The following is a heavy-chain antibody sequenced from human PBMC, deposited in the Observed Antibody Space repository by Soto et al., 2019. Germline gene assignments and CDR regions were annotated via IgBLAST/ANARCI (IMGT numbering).Heavy chain of an antibody. D-gene: IGHD3-16*01. Sequence: ASVKVSCKASGYTFTSYDINWVRQATGQGLEWMGWMNPNSGNTGYAQKFQGRVTMTRNTSISTAYMELSSLRSEDTAVYYCASFPWGFMSVDVWGQGTTVTVSS. CDR3: ASFPWGFMSVDV. J-gene: IGHJ6*02. V-gene: IGHV1-8*01. CDR2: MNPNSGNT. CDR1: GYTFTSYD.